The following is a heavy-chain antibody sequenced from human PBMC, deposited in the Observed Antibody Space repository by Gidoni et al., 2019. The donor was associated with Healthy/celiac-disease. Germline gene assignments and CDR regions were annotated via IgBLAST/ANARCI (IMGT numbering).Heavy chain of an antibody. V-gene: IGHV1-18*01. Sequence: QVQLVQSGAEVKKPGASVKVSCKASGYTFTSYGISWVRQAPGQGLEWMGCTSAYNGNTNYAQKLQGRVTMTTDTSTSTAYMELRSLRSDDTAVYYCVGGSSSLLDYYYGMDVWGQGTTVTVSS. CDR2: TSAYNGNT. D-gene: IGHD6-13*01. J-gene: IGHJ6*02. CDR3: VGGSSSLLDYYYGMDV. CDR1: GYTFTSYG.